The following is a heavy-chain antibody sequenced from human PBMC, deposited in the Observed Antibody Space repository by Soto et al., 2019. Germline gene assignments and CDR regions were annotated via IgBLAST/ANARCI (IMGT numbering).Heavy chain of an antibody. CDR3: ARDTGYDHDAFDI. Sequence: ASVKVSCKASGYTFTSYGISWVRQAPGQGLEWMGIINPTGSMTRYSQKFQGRLTMTRETSTATDYMELSNLTSDDTAVYFCARDTGYDHDAFDIWG. CDR2: INPTGSMT. J-gene: IGHJ3*02. D-gene: IGHD5-12*01. CDR1: GYTFTSYG. V-gene: IGHV1-46*01.